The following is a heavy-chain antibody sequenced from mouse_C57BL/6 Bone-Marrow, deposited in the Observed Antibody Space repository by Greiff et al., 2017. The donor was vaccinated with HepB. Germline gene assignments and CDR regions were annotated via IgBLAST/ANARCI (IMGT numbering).Heavy chain of an antibody. Sequence: EVKLMESGGGLVKPGGSLKLSCAASGFTFSSYAMSWVRQTPEKRLEWVATISDGGSYTYYPDNVKGRFTISRDNAKNNLYLQMSHLKSEDTAMYYCARAHYYYGSSLLFAYWGQGTLVTVSA. CDR3: ARAHYYYGSSLLFAY. D-gene: IGHD1-1*01. CDR1: GFTFSSYA. J-gene: IGHJ3*01. V-gene: IGHV5-4*03. CDR2: ISDGGSYT.